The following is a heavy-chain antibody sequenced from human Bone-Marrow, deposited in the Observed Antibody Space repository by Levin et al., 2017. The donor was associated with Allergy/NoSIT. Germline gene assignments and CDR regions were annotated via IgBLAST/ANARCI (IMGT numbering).Heavy chain of an antibody. V-gene: IGHV1-2*02. CDR2: INPNSGGT. CDR1: GYTFTGYY. Sequence: GESLKISCKASGYTFTGYYMHWVRQAPGQGLEWMGWINPNSGGTNYAQKFQGRVTMTRDTSISTAYMELSRLRSDDTAVYYCAREPPYDSSGSPVPNSGWFDSWGQGTLVTVSS. CDR3: AREPPYDSSGSPVPNSGWFDS. J-gene: IGHJ5*01. D-gene: IGHD3-22*01.